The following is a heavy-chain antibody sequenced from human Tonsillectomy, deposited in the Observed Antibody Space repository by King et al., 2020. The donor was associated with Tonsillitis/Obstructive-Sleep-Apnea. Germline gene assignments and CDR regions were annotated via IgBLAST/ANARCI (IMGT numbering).Heavy chain of an antibody. Sequence: QLQESGPGLVKPSETLSLTCTVSGGSISSYYWSWIRQPSGKGLEWIGYIYYSGITNYNPSLKSRVTISVDTSKNQFSLKLSSVTAADTAVYYCARGQKLYQQVTRPYSPFDIWGQGTMVTVSS. CDR2: IYYSGIT. CDR1: GGSISSYY. V-gene: IGHV4-59*01. D-gene: IGHD2-2*01. J-gene: IGHJ3*02. CDR3: ARGQKLYQQVTRPYSPFDI.